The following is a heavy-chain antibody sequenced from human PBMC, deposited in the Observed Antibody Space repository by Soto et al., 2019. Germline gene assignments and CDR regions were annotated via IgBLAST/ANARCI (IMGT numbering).Heavy chain of an antibody. CDR2: ISGSGGST. CDR1: GFTFSSYA. CDR3: AKDEAGAGLRRFDY. D-gene: IGHD6-13*01. V-gene: IGHV3-23*01. Sequence: EVQLLESGGGLVQPGGSLRLSCAASGFTFSSYAMSWVRQAPGKGLEWVSAISGSGGSTYYADSVKGRFTISSDNSKNTLYLQMNSRRAEDRAVYYCAKDEAGAGLRRFDYWGQGTLVTVSS. J-gene: IGHJ4*02.